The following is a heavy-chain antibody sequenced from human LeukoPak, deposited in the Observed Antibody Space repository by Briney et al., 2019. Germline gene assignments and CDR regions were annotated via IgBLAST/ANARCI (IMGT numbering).Heavy chain of an antibody. CDR1: GGSISSNSYY. V-gene: IGHV4-39*01. D-gene: IGHD2-15*01. Sequence: MPSETLSLTCAVSGGSISSNSYYWGWIRQPPGKGLEWIGSIYYSGSTYYNPSLKSRVTISVDTSKNQFSLKLSSVTAADTAVYYCADFHVVVAPQHWGQGTLVTVSS. J-gene: IGHJ1*01. CDR2: IYYSGST. CDR3: ADFHVVVAPQH.